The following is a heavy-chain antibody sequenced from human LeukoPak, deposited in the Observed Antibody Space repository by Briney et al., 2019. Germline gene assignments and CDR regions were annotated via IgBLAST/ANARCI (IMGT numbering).Heavy chain of an antibody. CDR2: IYYSGST. CDR1: GGSISNYY. Sequence: SETLSLTCTVSGGSISNYYWSWIRQPPGKGLEWIGHIYYSGSTNYNPSLKSRVTISVDTSKNQFSLKLSSVTAADTAVYYCARVPWYYDSNNYYYGMDVWGQGTTVTVSS. J-gene: IGHJ6*02. V-gene: IGHV4-59*01. D-gene: IGHD3-22*01. CDR3: ARVPWYYDSNNYYYGMDV.